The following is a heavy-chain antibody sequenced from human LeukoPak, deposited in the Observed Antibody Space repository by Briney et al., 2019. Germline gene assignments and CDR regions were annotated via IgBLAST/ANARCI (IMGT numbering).Heavy chain of an antibody. CDR1: GFTFSSYG. CDR3: AKDSHLYYDFWSGYPYFDY. J-gene: IGHJ4*02. V-gene: IGHV3-30*18. Sequence: QAGGSLRLSCAASGFTFSSYGMHWVRQAPGKGLEWVAVISYDGSNKYYADSVKGRFTISRDNSKNTLYLQMNSLRAEDTAVYYCAKDSHLYYDFWSGYPYFDYWGQGTLVTVSS. CDR2: ISYDGSNK. D-gene: IGHD3-3*01.